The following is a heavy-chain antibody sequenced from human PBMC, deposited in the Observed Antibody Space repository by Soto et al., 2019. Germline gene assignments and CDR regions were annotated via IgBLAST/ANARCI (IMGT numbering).Heavy chain of an antibody. CDR2: MTTKGHT. Sequence: EVHLLESGGVLVQPGESLRLSCETSGFTFTNCVINWVRQPPGKRLEWVSVMTTKGHTDYADSVNARFTISRDNSKNTVYLQMNSLRAEDTAIYYCAKGLLNGRWYAADWGQGTLVTVSS. CDR3: AKGLLNGRWYAAD. CDR1: GFTFTNCV. J-gene: IGHJ4*02. D-gene: IGHD6-13*01. V-gene: IGHV3-23*01.